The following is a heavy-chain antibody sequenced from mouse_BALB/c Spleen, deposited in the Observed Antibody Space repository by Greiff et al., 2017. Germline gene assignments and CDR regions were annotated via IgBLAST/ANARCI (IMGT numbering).Heavy chain of an antibody. CDR3: ARGPYYGNYRAMDY. J-gene: IGHJ4*01. D-gene: IGHD2-10*01. Sequence: LVKTGASVKISCKASGYSFTGYYMHWVKQSHGKSLEWIGYISCYNGATSYNQKFKGKATFTEDTSSSTAYMQFNSLTSEDSAVYYCARGPYYGNYRAMDYWGQGTSVTVSS. CDR1: GYSFTGYY. V-gene: IGHV1S34*01. CDR2: ISCYNGAT.